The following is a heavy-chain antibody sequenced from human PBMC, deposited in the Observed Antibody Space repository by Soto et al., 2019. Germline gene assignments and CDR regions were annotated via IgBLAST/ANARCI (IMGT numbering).Heavy chain of an antibody. CDR3: ARGGIRVLRYFDWLPFDY. V-gene: IGHV4-39*01. J-gene: IGHJ4*02. D-gene: IGHD3-9*01. CDR2: IYYSGST. Sequence: SETLSLTCTVSGGSISSSSYYWGWIRQPPGKGLEWIGSIYYSGSTYYNPSLKSRVTISVDTSKNQFSLKLSSVTAADTAVYYCARGGIRVLRYFDWLPFDYWGQGTLVTVSS. CDR1: GGSISSSSYY.